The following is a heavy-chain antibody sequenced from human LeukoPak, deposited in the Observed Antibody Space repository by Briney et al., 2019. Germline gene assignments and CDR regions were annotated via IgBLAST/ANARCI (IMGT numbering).Heavy chain of an antibody. CDR1: GFTFSSYS. J-gene: IGHJ4*02. D-gene: IGHD4-11*01. CDR3: ARDKGPYSNHLDY. V-gene: IGHV3-21*01. Sequence: PGGSLRLSCAASGFTFSSYSMDWVRQAPGKGLEWVSSISSSSSYIYYADSVKGRFTISRDNAKNSLYLQMNGLRAEDTAVYYCARDKGPYSNHLDYWGQGTLVTVSS. CDR2: ISSSSSYI.